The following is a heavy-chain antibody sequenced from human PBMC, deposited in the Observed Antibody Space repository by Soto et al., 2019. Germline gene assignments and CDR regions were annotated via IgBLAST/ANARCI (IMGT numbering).Heavy chain of an antibody. Sequence: GSLRLSGAATSAFMFSSYSMSWVRQTPGKGLEWVSAITGSGDKTYYADSVEGRFTISRDNSKDAHYLQMSSLRAEDTAIYYCATMRGFFEFWGQGTLVTVSS. CDR3: ATMRGFFEF. J-gene: IGHJ4*02. CDR1: AFMFSSYS. V-gene: IGHV3-23*01. D-gene: IGHD3-22*01. CDR2: ITGSGDKT.